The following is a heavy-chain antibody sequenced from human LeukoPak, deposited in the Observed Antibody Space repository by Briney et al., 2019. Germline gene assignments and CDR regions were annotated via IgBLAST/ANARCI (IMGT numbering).Heavy chain of an antibody. Sequence: GASVTVPCKASGYTFSDYYMHWVRQAPGQGLEWMGWINPNSGGTNFAQKFQGRVTMTRDTSISTAYMELSRLRSDDTAVYYCARRGYSGYDFYIDYWGQGTLVTVST. D-gene: IGHD5-12*01. V-gene: IGHV1-2*02. CDR2: INPNSGGT. J-gene: IGHJ4*02. CDR1: GYTFSDYY. CDR3: ARRGYSGYDFYIDY.